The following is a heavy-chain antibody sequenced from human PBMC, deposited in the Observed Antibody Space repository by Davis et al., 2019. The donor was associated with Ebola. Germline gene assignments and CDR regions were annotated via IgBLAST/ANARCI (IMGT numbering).Heavy chain of an antibody. CDR1: GGTFSSYA. J-gene: IGHJ5*02. V-gene: IGHV1-69*13. D-gene: IGHD2-8*01. CDR2: IIPIFGTA. Sequence: SVKVSCKASGGTFSSYAISWVRQAPGQGLEWMGGIIPIFGTANYAQKFQGRVTITADESTSTAYMELSSLRSEDTAVYYCAREEPGYCTNGVCWGWFDPWRQGTLVTVSS. CDR3: AREEPGYCTNGVCWGWFDP.